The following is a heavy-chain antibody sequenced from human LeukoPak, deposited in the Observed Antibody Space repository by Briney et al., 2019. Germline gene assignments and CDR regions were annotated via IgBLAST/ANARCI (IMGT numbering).Heavy chain of an antibody. V-gene: IGHV3-7*01. Sequence: SGGSLRLSCAASGFTLSSYWMSWVRQAPGKGLEWVANIKQDGSEKYYVDSVKGRFTISRDNAKNSLYLQMNSLRAEDTAVYYCAREDYWGQGTLVTVSS. CDR1: GFTLSSYW. CDR2: IKQDGSEK. J-gene: IGHJ4*02. CDR3: AREDY.